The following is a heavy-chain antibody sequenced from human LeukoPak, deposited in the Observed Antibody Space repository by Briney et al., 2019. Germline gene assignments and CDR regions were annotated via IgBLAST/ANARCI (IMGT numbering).Heavy chain of an antibody. D-gene: IGHD3-10*01. Sequence: PTGGSLRLSCAASGFTFSSYAMSWVRQAPGKGLEWVSAISGSGGSTYYADSVKGRFAISRDNSKNTLYLQMNSLRAEDTAVYCCARAKPKNMVRGLIMRRESRYYFDYWGQGTLVTVSS. J-gene: IGHJ4*02. CDR1: GFTFSSYA. V-gene: IGHV3-23*01. CDR3: ARAKPKNMVRGLIMRRESRYYFDY. CDR2: ISGSGGST.